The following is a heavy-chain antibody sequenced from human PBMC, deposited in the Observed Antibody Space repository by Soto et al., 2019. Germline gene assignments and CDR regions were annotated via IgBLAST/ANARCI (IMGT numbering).Heavy chain of an antibody. D-gene: IGHD3-10*01. CDR3: ARERELLWFGELLYGYNWFDP. CDR1: GFTFSSYS. J-gene: IGHJ5*02. V-gene: IGHV3-48*02. CDR2: ISSSSSTI. Sequence: LSLSCAASGFTFSSYSMNWVRQAPGKGLEWVSYISSSSSTIYYADSVKGRFTISRDNAKNSLYLQMNSLRDEDTAVYYCARERELLWFGELLYGYNWFDPWGQGTLVTVSS.